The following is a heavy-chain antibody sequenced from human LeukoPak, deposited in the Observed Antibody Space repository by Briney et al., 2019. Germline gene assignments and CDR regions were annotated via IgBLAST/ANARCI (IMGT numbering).Heavy chain of an antibody. CDR1: GFTFSSYA. CDR2: ISSNGGST. Sequence: RGSLRLSCAASGFTFSSYAMHWVRQAPGKGLEYVSAISSNGGSTYYANSVKGRFTISRDNSKNTLYLQMGSLRAEDMAVYYCARGSPHGSSVFYYYMDVWGKGTTVTVSS. CDR3: ARGSPHGSSVFYYYMDV. V-gene: IGHV3-64*01. D-gene: IGHD6-6*01. J-gene: IGHJ6*03.